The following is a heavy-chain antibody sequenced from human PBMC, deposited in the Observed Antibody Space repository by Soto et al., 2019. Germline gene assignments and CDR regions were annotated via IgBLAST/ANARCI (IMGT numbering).Heavy chain of an antibody. Sequence: QVQLQQSGPGLVKPSQTLSLTCAISGDSVSSNSAAWHWIRQSPSRGLEWLGRTYYRSTWKYEYAGSVQSRISINPDTSKNPCSLQLNFVTAEDTAVYYCASGSYDSSWYWGQGTLVTVSS. CDR3: ASGSYDSSWY. V-gene: IGHV6-1*01. J-gene: IGHJ4*02. D-gene: IGHD6-13*01. CDR1: GDSVSSNSAA. CDR2: TYYRSTWKY.